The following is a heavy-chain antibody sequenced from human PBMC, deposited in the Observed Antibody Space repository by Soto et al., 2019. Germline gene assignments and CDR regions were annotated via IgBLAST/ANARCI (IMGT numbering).Heavy chain of an antibody. CDR1: GYTFTGYY. V-gene: IGHV1-2*04. Sequence: ASVKVSCKASGYTFTGYYMHWVRQAPGQGLEWMGWINPNSGGTNYAQKFQGWVTMTRDTSISTAYMELSRLRSDDTAVYYCARGGRIAAAANWFDPWGQGTLVTGSS. CDR3: ARGGRIAAAANWFDP. CDR2: INPNSGGT. J-gene: IGHJ5*02. D-gene: IGHD6-13*01.